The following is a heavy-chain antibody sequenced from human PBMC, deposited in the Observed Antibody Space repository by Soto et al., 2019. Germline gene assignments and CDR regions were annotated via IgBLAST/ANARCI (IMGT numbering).Heavy chain of an antibody. CDR1: GGSISSSSYY. D-gene: IGHD4-17*01. J-gene: IGHJ4*02. V-gene: IGHV4-39*01. CDR3: ARRERTVTTYYFDY. Sequence: SETLSLTCTVSGGSISSSSYYWGWIRQPPGKGLEWIGSIYYSGSTYYNPSLKSRVTISVDTSKNQFSLKLSSVTAADTAVYYCARRERTVTTYYFDYWGQGTLVTVSS. CDR2: IYYSGST.